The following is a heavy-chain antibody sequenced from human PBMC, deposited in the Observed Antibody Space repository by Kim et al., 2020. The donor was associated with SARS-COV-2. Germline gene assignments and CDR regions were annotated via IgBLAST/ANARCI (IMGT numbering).Heavy chain of an antibody. CDR1: GGSFSGYY. CDR2: INHSGST. CDR3: ARGRNYYYYYMDV. V-gene: IGHV4-34*01. J-gene: IGHJ6*03. Sequence: SETLSLTCAVYGGSFSGYYWSWIRQPPGKGLEWIGEINHSGSTNYNPSLKSRVTISVDTSKNQFSLKLSSVTAADTAVYYCARGRNYYYYYMDVWGKGTTVTVSS.